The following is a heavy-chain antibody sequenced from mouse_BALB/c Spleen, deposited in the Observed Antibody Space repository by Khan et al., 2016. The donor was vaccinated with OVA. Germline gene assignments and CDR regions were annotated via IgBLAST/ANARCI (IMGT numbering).Heavy chain of an antibody. CDR1: GYTFTTAG. J-gene: IGHJ4*01. CDR3: AGGGADYYRDEGGAMEY. D-gene: IGHD2-12*01. CDR2: INTHSGVP. Sequence: QIQLVQSGPELKKPGETVRISCKASGYTFTTAGIQWVQKMPGKGLKWIGCINTHSGVPKYAEDFKGRFAFSLEISVNTAYLQITNLKYEDTATYVCAGGGADYYRDEGGAMEYWGQGNSVTVSS. V-gene: IGHV9-4*02.